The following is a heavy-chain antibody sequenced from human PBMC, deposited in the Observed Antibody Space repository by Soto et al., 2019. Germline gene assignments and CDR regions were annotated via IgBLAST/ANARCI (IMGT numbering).Heavy chain of an antibody. D-gene: IGHD3-3*01. J-gene: IGHJ4*02. CDR3: ARVSRSETGIY. CDR1: GFTFNNYW. Sequence: EVQLVESGGGLVQPGGSLRLSCAASGFTFNNYWMSWVRQAPGKGLEWVANIKPDGSEEQYVDSMRGRFTISRDNARNSLYLQMSSLRAEDTAVYYCARVSRSETGIYWGQGTLVTVSS. CDR2: IKPDGSEE. V-gene: IGHV3-7*01.